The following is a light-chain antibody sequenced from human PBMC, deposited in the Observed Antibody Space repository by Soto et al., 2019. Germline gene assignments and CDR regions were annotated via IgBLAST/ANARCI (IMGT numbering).Light chain of an antibody. CDR3: QQYNRYSRT. CDR1: QSITTS. J-gene: IGKJ1*01. Sequence: DIQMTQSPSTLSASVGDRITITCRASQSITTSLAWYQQKPGIAPKLLIYEASSLQSGIPSRFSGSGSGTEFSLTISSLQPDDFPTYYCQQYNRYSRTFGQGTKVQIK. V-gene: IGKV1-5*03. CDR2: EAS.